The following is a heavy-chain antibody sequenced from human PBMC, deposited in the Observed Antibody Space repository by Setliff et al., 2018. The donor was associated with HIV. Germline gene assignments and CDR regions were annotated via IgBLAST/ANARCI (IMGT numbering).Heavy chain of an antibody. CDR2: IIPIFGTA. J-gene: IGHJ4*02. V-gene: IGHV1-69*13. D-gene: IGHD3-22*01. CDR1: GGTFSSYA. Sequence: ASVKVSCKASGGTFSSYAISWVRQAPGQGLEWMGGIIPIFGTANYAQKFQGRVTITADESTSTAYMELSSLRSEDTAVYYCASGYYDSSGYSPPWDYWGQETLVTVSS. CDR3: ASGYYDSSGYSPPWDY.